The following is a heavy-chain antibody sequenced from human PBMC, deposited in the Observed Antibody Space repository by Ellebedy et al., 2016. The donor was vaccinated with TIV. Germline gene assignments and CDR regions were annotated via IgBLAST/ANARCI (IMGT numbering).Heavy chain of an antibody. CDR3: ARDRGGSYETGGL. CDR1: GFTFSSYA. CDR2: ISYDGSNK. D-gene: IGHD1-26*01. Sequence: GGSLRLXXAASGFTFSSYAMHWVRQAPGKGLEWVAVISYDGSNKYYADSVKGRFTISRDNSKNTLYLQMNSLRAEDTAVYYCARDRGGSYETGGLWGQGTLVTVSS. V-gene: IGHV3-30*04. J-gene: IGHJ4*02.